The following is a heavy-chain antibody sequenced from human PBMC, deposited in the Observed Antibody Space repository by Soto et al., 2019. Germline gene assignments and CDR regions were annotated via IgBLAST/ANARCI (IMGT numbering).Heavy chain of an antibody. D-gene: IGHD6-13*01. CDR2: ISSSGSTI. Sequence: PGGSLRLSCAASGFTFSDYYMSWIRRAPGKGLEWVSYISSSGSTIYYADSVKGRFTISRDNAKNSLYLQMNSLRAEDTAVYYCASIAAAGTPHAFDIWGQGTMVTVSS. J-gene: IGHJ3*02. CDR1: GFTFSDYY. CDR3: ASIAAAGTPHAFDI. V-gene: IGHV3-11*01.